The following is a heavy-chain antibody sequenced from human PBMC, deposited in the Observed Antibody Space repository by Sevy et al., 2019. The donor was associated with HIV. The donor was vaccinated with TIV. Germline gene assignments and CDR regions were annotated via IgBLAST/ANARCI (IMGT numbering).Heavy chain of an antibody. V-gene: IGHV3-15*01. D-gene: IGHD2-8*02. CDR1: GFTFYYAW. CDR3: STDPIIVLLVTDGMDV. CDR2: IKSKADGGTT. J-gene: IGHJ6*02. Sequence: GGSLRLSCAASGFTFYYAWMSWVRRAPGKGLEWVGRIKSKADGGTTEYAAAVKGRFTISRDDSKNKLYLQMNSLKTEDTAIYYCSTDPIIVLLVTDGMDVWGQGTTVTVSS.